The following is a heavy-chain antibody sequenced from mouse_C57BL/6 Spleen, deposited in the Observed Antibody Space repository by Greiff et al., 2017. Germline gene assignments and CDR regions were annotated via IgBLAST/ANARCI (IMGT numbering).Heavy chain of an antibody. CDR1: GFTFSSYA. V-gene: IGHV5-9-1*02. J-gene: IGHJ1*03. CDR3: TRVFYYDYDYYWYFDV. CDR2: ISSGGDYI. D-gene: IGHD2-4*01. Sequence: EVHLVESGEGLVKPGESLKLSCAASGFTFSSYAMSWVRQTPEKRLEWVAYISSGGDYIYYADTVKGRFTISRDNARNTLYLQMSSLKSEDTAMYYCTRVFYYDYDYYWYFDVWGTGTTVTVSS.